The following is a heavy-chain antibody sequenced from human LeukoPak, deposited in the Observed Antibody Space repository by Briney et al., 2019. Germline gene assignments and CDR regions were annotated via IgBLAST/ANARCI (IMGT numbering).Heavy chain of an antibody. V-gene: IGHV3-30*02. CDR1: GFTFSSYG. CDR2: IRYDGSKK. D-gene: IGHD1-26*01. J-gene: IGHJ5*02. CDR3: AKDQGGWFDP. Sequence: GGSLRLSCAASGFTFSSYGMHWFRQAPGKGLEWVAFIRYDGSKKYYADYVKGRFTISRDTSKNTLFLQMNSLRVEDTAVYYCAKDQGGWFDPWGQGTLVTVSS.